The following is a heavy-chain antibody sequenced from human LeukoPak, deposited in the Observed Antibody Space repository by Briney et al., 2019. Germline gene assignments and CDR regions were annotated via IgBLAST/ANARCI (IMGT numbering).Heavy chain of an antibody. V-gene: IGHV3-23*01. J-gene: IGHJ4*02. D-gene: IGHD5-24*01. CDR3: AKGFDGYNSGFDY. CDR1: GFTFSSYA. Sequence: AGGSLRLSCAASGFTFSSYAMSWVRQAPGKGLEWVSAISGSGGSTYYADSVKGRFTISRDNSKNTLYLQMNSLRAEDTAVYYCAKGFDGYNSGFDYWGQGTLVTVSS. CDR2: ISGSGGST.